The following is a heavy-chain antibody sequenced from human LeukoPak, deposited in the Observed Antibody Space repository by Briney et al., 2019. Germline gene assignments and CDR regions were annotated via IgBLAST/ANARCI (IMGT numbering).Heavy chain of an antibody. Sequence: SETLSLTCTVSGGSISSSSYYWGWIRQPPGKGLEWIGSIYYSGSTYYNPSLKSRVTISVDTSKNQFSLKLSSVTAADTAAYYCARVGYCSGGSCSRFDYWGQGTLVTVSS. CDR3: ARVGYCSGGSCSRFDY. J-gene: IGHJ4*02. V-gene: IGHV4-39*07. CDR2: IYYSGST. CDR1: GGSISSSSYY. D-gene: IGHD2-15*01.